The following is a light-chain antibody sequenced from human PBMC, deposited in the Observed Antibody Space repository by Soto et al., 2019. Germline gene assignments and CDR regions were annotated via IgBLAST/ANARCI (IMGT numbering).Light chain of an antibody. Sequence: QSALTQPASLSGSPGQSITISCTGTSIDVGGYNYVSWYQQHPGKAPKLMIYEISNRPSGVSNRFSDSKSGNTASLTISGLQAEDEADYYCSSYTASSTLVVFGGGTKLTVL. J-gene: IGLJ2*01. CDR3: SSYTASSTLVV. CDR1: SIDVGGYNY. CDR2: EIS. V-gene: IGLV2-14*01.